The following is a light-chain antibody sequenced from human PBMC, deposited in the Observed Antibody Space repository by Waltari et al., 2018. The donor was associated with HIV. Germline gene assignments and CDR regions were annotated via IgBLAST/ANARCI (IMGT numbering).Light chain of an antibody. V-gene: IGLV6-57*03. CDR3: QSYDSTNRV. CDR1: RGSLASNS. CDR2: EDK. J-gene: IGLJ3*02. Sequence: NFMLTQPHSVSESPGKTVTISCPRSRGSLASNSVQWYQQRPGSAPTTVIYEDKQSPSGVPDRFSGSIDSSSNSASLTISGLKTEDEADYYCQSYDSTNRVFGGGTKLTVL.